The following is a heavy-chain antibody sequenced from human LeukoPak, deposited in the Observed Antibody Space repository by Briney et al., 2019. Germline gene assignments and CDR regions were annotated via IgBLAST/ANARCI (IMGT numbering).Heavy chain of an antibody. Sequence: QPGGSLRLSCAASGFTFSSYGMHWVRQAPGKGLEWVAVISYDGGNKYYADSVKGRFTISRDNSKNTLYLQMNSLRAEDTAVYYCAKDESGSYYLVDYYYYGMDVWGKGTTVTVSS. CDR1: GFTFSSYG. J-gene: IGHJ6*04. V-gene: IGHV3-30*18. D-gene: IGHD3-10*01. CDR3: AKDESGSYYLVDYYYYGMDV. CDR2: ISYDGGNK.